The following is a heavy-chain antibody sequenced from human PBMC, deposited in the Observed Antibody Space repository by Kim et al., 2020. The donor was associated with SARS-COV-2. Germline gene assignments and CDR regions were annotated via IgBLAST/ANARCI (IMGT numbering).Heavy chain of an antibody. D-gene: IGHD6-19*01. CDR2: IYYSGST. V-gene: IGHV4-59*01. J-gene: IGHJ3*02. CDR3: ARDSSGWSDAFDI. CDR1: GGSISSYY. Sequence: SETLSLTCTVSGGSISSYYWSWIRQPPGKGLEWIGYIYYSGSTNYNPSLKSRVTISVDTSKNQFSLKLSSVTAADTAVYYCARDSSGWSDAFDIWGQGTMVTVSS.